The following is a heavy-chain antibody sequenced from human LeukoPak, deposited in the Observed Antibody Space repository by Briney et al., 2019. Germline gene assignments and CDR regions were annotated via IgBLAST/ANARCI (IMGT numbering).Heavy chain of an antibody. V-gene: IGHV3-23*01. CDR3: AKEEFVGATLPDAFDI. D-gene: IGHD1-26*01. CDR2: ISGSGGST. CDR1: GFTFSSYA. Sequence: GGSLRLSCAASGFTFSSYAMSWVRQAPGKGLEWVSAISGSGGSTYYADSVKGRFTISRDNSKNTLYLQMNSLRAEDTAVYYCAKEEFVGATLPDAFDIWGQGTMVTVSS. J-gene: IGHJ3*02.